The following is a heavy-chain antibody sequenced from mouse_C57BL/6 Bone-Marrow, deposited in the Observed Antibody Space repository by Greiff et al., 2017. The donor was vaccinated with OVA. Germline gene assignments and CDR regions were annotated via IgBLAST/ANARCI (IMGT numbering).Heavy chain of an antibody. CDR2: IYPGSGST. V-gene: IGHV1-55*01. CDR3: AKDSSGYVHFDY. D-gene: IGHD3-2*02. Sequence: QVQLKQPGAELVKPGASVKMSCKASGYTFTSYWITWVKQRPGQGLEWIGDIYPGSGSTNYNEKFKSKATLTVDTSSSTAYMQLSSLTSEDSAVYYCAKDSSGYVHFDYWGQGTTLTVSS. J-gene: IGHJ2*01. CDR1: GYTFTSYW.